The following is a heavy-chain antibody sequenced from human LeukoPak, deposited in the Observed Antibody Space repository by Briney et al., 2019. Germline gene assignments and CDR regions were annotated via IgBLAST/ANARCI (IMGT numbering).Heavy chain of an antibody. Sequence: GESLKISCKGSGYSFTSYWIGWVRQLPGKGLEWMGIIYPGDSDTRYSPSFQGQVTISADKSISAAYLQWSSLKASDTAMYYCARRLGHDYGAQGFDYWGQGTLVTVSS. J-gene: IGHJ4*02. V-gene: IGHV5-51*01. CDR2: IYPGDSDT. CDR1: GYSFTSYW. CDR3: ARRLGHDYGAQGFDY. D-gene: IGHD4-17*01.